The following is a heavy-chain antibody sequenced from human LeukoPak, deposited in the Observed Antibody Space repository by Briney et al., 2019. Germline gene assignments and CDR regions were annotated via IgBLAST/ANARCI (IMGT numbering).Heavy chain of an antibody. CDR2: IYYSGST. D-gene: IGHD3-22*01. Sequence: NPSETLSLTCTVSGGSISSYYWSWIRQPPGKGLEWIGYIYYSGSTNYNPSLKSRVTISVDTSKNQFSLKLSSVTAADTAVYYCARYTSDSSGYYGYAFDIWDQGTMVTVSS. V-gene: IGHV4-59*01. J-gene: IGHJ3*02. CDR1: GGSISSYY. CDR3: ARYTSDSSGYYGYAFDI.